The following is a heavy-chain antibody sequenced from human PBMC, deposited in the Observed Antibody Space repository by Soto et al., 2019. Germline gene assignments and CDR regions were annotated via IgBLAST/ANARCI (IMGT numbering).Heavy chain of an antibody. V-gene: IGHV3-48*01. Sequence: GGSLRLSCAASGFTFSSYSMNWVRQAPGKGLEWVSYISSSSSTIYYADSVKGRFTISRDNAKNSLYLQMNGLRAEDTAVYYCASRAPKTDWGQGTLVTVSS. CDR3: ASRAPKTD. J-gene: IGHJ4*02. CDR2: ISSSSSTI. CDR1: GFTFSSYS.